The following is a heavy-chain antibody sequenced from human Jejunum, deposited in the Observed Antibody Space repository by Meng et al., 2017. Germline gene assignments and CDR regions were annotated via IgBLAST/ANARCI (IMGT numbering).Heavy chain of an antibody. D-gene: IGHD3-10*01. V-gene: IGHV4-61*02. CDR3: AKDYIIALQETLPERDYYAMDV. Sequence: LRLSFTVSGGSLRCVSFYWSWIRQPAGKGLEWIGRIFTSGSTKYNPSLKSRVTISVDTSKNQFSLNLNSMTAADTAVYYCAKDYIIALQETLPERDYYAMDVWGQGTTVTVSS. CDR2: IFTSGST. CDR1: GGSLRCVSFY. J-gene: IGHJ6*02.